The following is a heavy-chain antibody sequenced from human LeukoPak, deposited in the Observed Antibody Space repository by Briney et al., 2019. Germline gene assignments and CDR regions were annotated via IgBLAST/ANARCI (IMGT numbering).Heavy chain of an antibody. D-gene: IGHD1-26*01. J-gene: IGHJ4*02. Sequence: SETLSLTCTVSGGSISNSRYYWGWIRQPPGKGLEWIGSIYYGGSTFYSPSLKSRVTISVDTSKNQFSLKLSSVTAADTAVYYCAREFGGSYLGYWGQGTLVTVSS. V-gene: IGHV4-39*07. CDR3: AREFGGSYLGY. CDR1: GGSISNSRYY. CDR2: IYYGGST.